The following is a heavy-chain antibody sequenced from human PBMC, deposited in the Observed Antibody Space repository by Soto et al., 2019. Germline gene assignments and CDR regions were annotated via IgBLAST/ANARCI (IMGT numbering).Heavy chain of an antibody. CDR1: GFTFSSYS. CDR3: ARTRHTVEMATITGAPDASDI. J-gene: IGHJ3*02. Sequence: GGSLRLSCVASGFTFSSYSMNWVRQAPGKGLEWVSSISSSSSYIYYADSVKGRFTISRDNAKNSLYLQMNSLRAEGTAVYYCARTRHTVEMATITGAPDASDIWGQGTMVTVSS. V-gene: IGHV3-21*01. D-gene: IGHD5-12*01. CDR2: ISSSSSYI.